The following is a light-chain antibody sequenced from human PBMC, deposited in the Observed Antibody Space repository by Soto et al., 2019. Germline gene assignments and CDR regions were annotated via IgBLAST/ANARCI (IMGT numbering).Light chain of an antibody. Sequence: QTVVTQEPSFSVSPGGTVTLTCGLSSDSVSASHFPSWYQQTPGQAPRTLIYNTNTRSSGVPDRFSGSILGGKAALTLSGVQPEDEAEYYCLLYYGGAQHYVFGTGTKLTVL. CDR3: LLYYGGAQHYV. CDR1: SDSVSASHF. CDR2: NTN. J-gene: IGLJ1*01. V-gene: IGLV8-61*01.